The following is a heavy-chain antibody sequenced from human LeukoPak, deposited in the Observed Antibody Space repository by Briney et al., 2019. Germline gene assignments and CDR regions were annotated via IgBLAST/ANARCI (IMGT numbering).Heavy chain of an antibody. J-gene: IGHJ4*02. Sequence: ASVKVSCKASGYTFTGYYMHWVRQAPGQGLEWMGWINPNSGGTNYAQKFQGGVTMTRDTSISTAYMELSRLRSDDTAVYYCQVPAWRGSSTNGLDYWGQGTLVTVSS. V-gene: IGHV1-2*02. CDR1: GYTFTGYY. CDR3: QVPAWRGSSTNGLDY. CDR2: INPNSGGT. D-gene: IGHD2-2*01.